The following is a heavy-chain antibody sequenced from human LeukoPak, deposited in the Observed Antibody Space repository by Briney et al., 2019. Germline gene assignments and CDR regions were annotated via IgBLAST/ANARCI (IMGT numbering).Heavy chain of an antibody. V-gene: IGHV4-61*02. Sequence: PSQTLSLTCTVSGGSISSGSYYWSWIRQPAGKGLEWIGRIYTSGSTNYNPSLKSRVTISVDTSKNQFSLKLSSVTAADTAVYHCARDGISYYDTLDAFDIWGQGTMVTVSS. CDR3: ARDGISYYDTLDAFDI. CDR2: IYTSGST. D-gene: IGHD3-22*01. J-gene: IGHJ3*02. CDR1: GGSISSGSYY.